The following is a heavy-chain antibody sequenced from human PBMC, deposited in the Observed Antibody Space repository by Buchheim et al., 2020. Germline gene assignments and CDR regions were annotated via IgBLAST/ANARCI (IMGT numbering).Heavy chain of an antibody. CDR2: ISYDGSNK. D-gene: IGHD3-16*01. J-gene: IGHJ4*02. V-gene: IGHV3-30-3*01. CDR3: ASLGGVGFDY. Sequence: QVQLVESGGGVVQPGRSLRLSCAASGFTFSSYAMHWVRQAPGKGLEWVAVISYDGSNKYYADSVKGRFIISRDNSKNTLYLQMNSLRAEDTAVYYCASLGGVGFDYWGQGTL. CDR1: GFTFSSYA.